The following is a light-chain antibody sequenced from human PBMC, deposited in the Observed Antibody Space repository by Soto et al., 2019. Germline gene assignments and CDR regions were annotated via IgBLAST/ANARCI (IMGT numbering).Light chain of an antibody. CDR1: QRVSSSY. CDR3: QQYGSSPST. Sequence: EIVLTQSPATLSLSPGERATLSCGASQRVSSSYLAGYQQKPGLAPRLLIYDASSRATGIPDRFSGSGSGTDFTLTISRLEPEDFAVYYCQQYGSSPSTFGQGTKLEIK. V-gene: IGKV3D-20*01. CDR2: DAS. J-gene: IGKJ2*01.